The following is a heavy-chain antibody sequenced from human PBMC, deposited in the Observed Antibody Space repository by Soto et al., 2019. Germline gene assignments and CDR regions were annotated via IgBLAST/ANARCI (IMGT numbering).Heavy chain of an antibody. Sequence: SETLSLTCTVSGGSISSGDYYWSWIRQPPGKGLEWIGYIYYSGSTYYNPSLKSRVTISVDTSKNQFSLKLSSVTAADTAVYYCARGKIAAAGLWGGIYWFDPWGQRTPVTVSS. J-gene: IGHJ5*02. CDR2: IYYSGST. V-gene: IGHV4-30-4*01. CDR1: GGSISSGDYY. D-gene: IGHD6-13*01. CDR3: ARGKIAAAGLWGGIYWFDP.